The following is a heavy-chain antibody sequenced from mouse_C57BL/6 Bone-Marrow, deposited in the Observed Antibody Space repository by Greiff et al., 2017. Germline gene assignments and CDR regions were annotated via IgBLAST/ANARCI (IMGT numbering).Heavy chain of an antibody. V-gene: IGHV1-69*01. CDR1: GYTFTSYW. CDR3: ARGGNYDSPWFAY. Sequence: QVQLQQPGAELVMPGASVKLSCKASGYTFTSYWMHWVKQRPGQGLEWIGEIAPSDSYTNYNQKFKGKSTLTVDKSSSTAYMQLSSLTSEDSAVYDCARGGNYDSPWFAYWGQGTLVTVSA. CDR2: IAPSDSYT. J-gene: IGHJ3*01. D-gene: IGHD2-4*01.